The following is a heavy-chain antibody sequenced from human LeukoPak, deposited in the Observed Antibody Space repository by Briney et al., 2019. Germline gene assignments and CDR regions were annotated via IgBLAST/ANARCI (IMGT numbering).Heavy chain of an antibody. D-gene: IGHD4-17*01. CDR1: GGSISSYY. CDR2: IYYSGST. V-gene: IGHV4-59*01. J-gene: IGHJ4*02. CDR3: ARSYGDYVNFDY. Sequence: PSETLSLTCTVSGGSISSYYWSWIRQPPGKGLEWIGYIYYSGSTNCNPSLKSRVTMSVDTSKNQFSLRLSSVTAADTAVYYCARSYGDYVNFDYWGQGTLVTVSS.